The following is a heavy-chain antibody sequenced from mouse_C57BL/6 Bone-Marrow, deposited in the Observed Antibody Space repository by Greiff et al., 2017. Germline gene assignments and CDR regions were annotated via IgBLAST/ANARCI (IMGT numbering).Heavy chain of an antibody. V-gene: IGHV1-26*01. Sequence: VQLQQSGPELVKPGASVKISCKASGYTFTDYYMNWVKQSHGKSLEWIGDINPNNGGTSYNQKFKGKATLTVDKSSSTAYMELRSLTSEDSAVYYCARGNDAGYFDVWGTGTTVTVSS. CDR2: INPNNGGT. CDR3: ARGNDAGYFDV. CDR1: GYTFTDYY. J-gene: IGHJ1*03.